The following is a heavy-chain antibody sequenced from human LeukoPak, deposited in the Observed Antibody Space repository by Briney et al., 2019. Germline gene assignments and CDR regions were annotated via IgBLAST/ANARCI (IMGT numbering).Heavy chain of an antibody. CDR3: ARDLYDSSGYPPGV. CDR2: IIPILGIA. CDR1: GYIFTNHY. J-gene: IGHJ4*02. Sequence: SVKVSCKTSGYIFTNHYIHWVRQAPGQGLEWMGRIIPILGIANYAQKFQGRVTITADKSTSTAYMELSSLRSEDTAVYYCARDLYDSSGYPPGVWGQGTLVTVSS. D-gene: IGHD3-22*01. V-gene: IGHV1-69*04.